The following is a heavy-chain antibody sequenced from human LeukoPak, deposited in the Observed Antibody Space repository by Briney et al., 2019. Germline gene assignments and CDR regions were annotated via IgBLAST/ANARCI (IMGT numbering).Heavy chain of an antibody. Sequence: SETLSLTCTVSGGSINNYYWSWIRQPPGKGLEWIGYIIYSGSTNYNPSLKSRVTISVDTSKNQFSLKLSSVTAADTAVYYCARVNYYDSSGYYHIDYRGQGTLVTVSS. V-gene: IGHV4-59*12. CDR1: GGSINNYY. J-gene: IGHJ4*02. CDR3: ARVNYYDSSGYYHIDY. D-gene: IGHD3-22*01. CDR2: IIYSGST.